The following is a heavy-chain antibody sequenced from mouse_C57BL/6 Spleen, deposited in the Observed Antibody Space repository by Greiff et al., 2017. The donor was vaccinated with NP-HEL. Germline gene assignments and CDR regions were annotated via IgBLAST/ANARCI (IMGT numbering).Heavy chain of an antibody. V-gene: IGHV5-4*03. CDR2: ISDGGSYT. Sequence: EVKLVESGGGLVKPGGSLKLSCAASGFTFSSYAMSWVRQTPEKRLEWVATISDGGSYTYYPDNVKGRFTISRDNAKNNLYLQMSHLKSEDTAMYYCARGVYGNYGDWYFDVWGTGTTVTVSS. CDR3: ARGVYGNYGDWYFDV. D-gene: IGHD2-10*02. J-gene: IGHJ1*03. CDR1: GFTFSSYA.